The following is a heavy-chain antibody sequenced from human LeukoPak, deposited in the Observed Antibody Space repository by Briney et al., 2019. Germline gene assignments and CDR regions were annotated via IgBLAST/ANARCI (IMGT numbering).Heavy chain of an antibody. D-gene: IGHD1-26*01. CDR3: ARGMLPTIVGAYYFDY. CDR1: GFTFSSYG. Sequence: GGSLRLSCAASGFTFSSYGMHWVRQAPGKGLEWVAVIWYDGSNKYYADSVKGRFTISRDNTKNTLYLQMNSLRAEDTAVYYCARGMLPTIVGAYYFDYWGQGTLVTVSS. J-gene: IGHJ4*02. V-gene: IGHV3-33*01. CDR2: IWYDGSNK.